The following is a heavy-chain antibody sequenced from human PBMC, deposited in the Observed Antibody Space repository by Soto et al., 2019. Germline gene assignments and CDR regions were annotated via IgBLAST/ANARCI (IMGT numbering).Heavy chain of an antibody. J-gene: IGHJ6*02. Sequence: GGSLRLSCSASGFSVSNSYMSWVRQAPGKGLEWVSMIYGADTTYYEDAVKGRFTISRHNSYNTLNLQMNSLRAEDTAMYSCVRDEGTAAEGPYYYYALDVWGQGTTVTVSS. CDR1: GFSVSNSY. D-gene: IGHD6-13*01. CDR2: IYGADTT. V-gene: IGHV3-53*01. CDR3: VRDEGTAAEGPYYYYALDV.